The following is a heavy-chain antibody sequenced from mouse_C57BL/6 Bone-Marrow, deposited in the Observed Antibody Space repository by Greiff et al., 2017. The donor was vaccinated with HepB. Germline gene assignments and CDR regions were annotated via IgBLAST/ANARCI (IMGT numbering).Heavy chain of an antibody. CDR3: ALNAYGTFYAMDY. CDR1: GYTFTGYW. V-gene: IGHV1-9*01. Sequence: QVQLQQSGAELMKPGASVKLSCKATGYTFTGYWIEWVKQRPGHGLEWIGEILPGSGSTNYNEKFKGKATLTADTSSNTAYIELSSLTTEDSAIYYCALNAYGTFYAMDYWGQGTSVTVSS. J-gene: IGHJ4*01. CDR2: ILPGSGST. D-gene: IGHD1-1*01.